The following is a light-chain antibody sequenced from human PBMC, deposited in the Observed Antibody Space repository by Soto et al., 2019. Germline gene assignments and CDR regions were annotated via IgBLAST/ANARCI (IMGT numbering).Light chain of an antibody. Sequence: EIVLTQSPATLSLSPGERATLSCRASQSVSSYLAWYQQKPGQAPRLLIYDASNRATGIPARFSGSGSGTDFTLTTSSLEPEDLAVYYCQQRSNWPPYTCGQGTNLEIK. J-gene: IGKJ2*01. V-gene: IGKV3-11*01. CDR2: DAS. CDR3: QQRSNWPPYT. CDR1: QSVSSY.